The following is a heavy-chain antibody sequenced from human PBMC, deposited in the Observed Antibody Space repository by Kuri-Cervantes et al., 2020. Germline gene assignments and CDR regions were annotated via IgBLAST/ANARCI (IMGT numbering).Heavy chain of an antibody. V-gene: IGHV4-34*01. CDR2: INHSGST. Sequence: SQTLSLTCAVYGGSFSDYYWSWIRQPPGKGLEWIEEINHSGSTNYNPSLKSRVTISVDTSKNQFSLRLSSVTAADTAVYYCARGDSSSWYYYYYYMDVWGKGTTVTVSS. CDR1: GGSFSDYY. CDR3: ARGDSSSWYYYYYYMDV. J-gene: IGHJ6*03. D-gene: IGHD6-13*01.